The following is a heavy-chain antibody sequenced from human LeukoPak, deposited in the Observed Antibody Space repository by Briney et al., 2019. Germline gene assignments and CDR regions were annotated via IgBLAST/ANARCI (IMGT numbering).Heavy chain of an antibody. J-gene: IGHJ6*03. CDR3: AGGPRPYYDFWSGYGLLDYYYYYYMDV. V-gene: IGHV1-69*05. CDR2: IIPIFGTA. CDR1: GGTFSSYA. D-gene: IGHD3-3*01. Sequence: ASVKVTCKASGGTFSSYAISWVRQAPGKGLEWMGGIIPIFGTANYAQKFQGRVTITTDESTSTAYMELSSLRSEDTAVYYCAGGPRPYYDFWSGYGLLDYYYYYYMDVWGKGTTVTVSS.